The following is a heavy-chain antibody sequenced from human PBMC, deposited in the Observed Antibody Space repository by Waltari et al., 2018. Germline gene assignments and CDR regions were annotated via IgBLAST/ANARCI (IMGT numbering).Heavy chain of an antibody. CDR2: AYYRSKWSN. CDR3: ASGRDSAFDI. J-gene: IGHJ3*02. V-gene: IGHV6-1*01. Sequence: QVQLQQSGPGLVKPSQTLSPTCAIPGDSVSRYGAAWNWIRQSPSRGLEWLGRAYYRSKWSNDYAVSVKSRITINPDTSKNQFSLQLHSVTPDDTAVYYCASGRDSAFDIWGQGTIVTVSS. CDR1: GDSVSRYGAA. D-gene: IGHD3-10*01.